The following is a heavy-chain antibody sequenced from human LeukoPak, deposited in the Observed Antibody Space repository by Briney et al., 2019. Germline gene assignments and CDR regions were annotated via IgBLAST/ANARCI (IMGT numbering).Heavy chain of an antibody. J-gene: IGHJ3*02. Sequence: SETLSLTCAVYGGSFSGYYWSWIRQPPGKGLECIGTIYYTGSTYYNPSLKSRVTISIDTSKNQFSLKLSSVTAADAAVYYCAREYYDGSGYFIPRTRCFDIWGQGTMVTVSS. CDR3: AREYYDGSGYFIPRTRCFDI. D-gene: IGHD3-22*01. CDR1: GGSFSGYY. CDR2: IYYTGST. V-gene: IGHV4-34*01.